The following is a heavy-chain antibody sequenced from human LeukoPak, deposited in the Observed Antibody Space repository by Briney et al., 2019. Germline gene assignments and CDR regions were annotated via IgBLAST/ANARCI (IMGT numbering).Heavy chain of an antibody. Sequence: GGSLRLSCAASGFTFSSYGMHWVRQAPGKGLEWVAFIRYDGSNKYYADSVKGRFTISRDNSKNTLYLQMNSLRAEDTAVYYCANQGALPAALNGDYYYYYMDVWGKGTTVTVSS. V-gene: IGHV3-30*02. J-gene: IGHJ6*03. D-gene: IGHD2-2*01. CDR3: ANQGALPAALNGDYYYYYMDV. CDR1: GFTFSSYG. CDR2: IRYDGSNK.